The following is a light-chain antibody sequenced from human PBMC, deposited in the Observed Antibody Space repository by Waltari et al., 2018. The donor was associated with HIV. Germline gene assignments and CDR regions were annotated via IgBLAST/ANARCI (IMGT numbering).Light chain of an antibody. CDR2: WAS. J-gene: IGKJ4*01. V-gene: IGKV4-1*01. CDR1: RSVLSISNDRNY. Sequence: DIVMTQSPDSLVVSLGERATINCKSSRSVLSISNDRNYLAWYQQKSGQPPRLLSYWASSRESGVPARFSGSGSRTDFTLTINSLQAEDVAVYYCQQYYTTPLTFGGGTKVEIK. CDR3: QQYYTTPLT.